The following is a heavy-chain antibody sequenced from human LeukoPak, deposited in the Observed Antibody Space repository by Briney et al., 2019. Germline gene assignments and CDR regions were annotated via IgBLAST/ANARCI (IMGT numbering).Heavy chain of an antibody. Sequence: PGGSLRLSCAASGFTFSSYAMSWVRQAPGKGLEWVSAISGSGGSTYYADSVKGRFTISRDNSKNTLYLQMNSLRAEDTAVYYCAKAVLTNVDIVANAFDIWGQGTMVTVSS. CDR1: GFTFSSYA. V-gene: IGHV3-23*01. J-gene: IGHJ3*02. D-gene: IGHD5-12*01. CDR3: AKAVLTNVDIVANAFDI. CDR2: ISGSGGST.